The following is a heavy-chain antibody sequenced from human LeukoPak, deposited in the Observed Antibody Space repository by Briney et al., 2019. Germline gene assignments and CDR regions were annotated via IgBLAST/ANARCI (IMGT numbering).Heavy chain of an antibody. CDR3: APGYSSGWTWYNWFDX. CDR1: GYTLTELS. D-gene: IGHD6-19*01. Sequence: ASVKVSCKVSGYTLTELSMHWVRQAPGKGLEWMGGFDPEDGETIYAQKFQGRVTMTEDTSTDTAYMELSSLRSEHTAVYYCAPGYSSGWTWYNWFDXWGQGTLLTVSP. CDR2: FDPEDGET. J-gene: IGHJ5*02. V-gene: IGHV1-24*01.